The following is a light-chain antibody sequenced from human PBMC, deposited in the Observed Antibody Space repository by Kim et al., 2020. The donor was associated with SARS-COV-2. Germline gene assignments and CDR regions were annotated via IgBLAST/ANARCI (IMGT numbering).Light chain of an antibody. J-gene: IGLJ1*01. V-gene: IGLV2-14*04. CDR1: SSDVGAYNY. CDR2: DVN. CDR3: SSYTSSSTYV. Sequence: GQSITISCAGTSSDVGAYNYVSWFQQHPGKAPKLMIYDVNKRPSGLSSRFSGSKSGNTASLTISGLQADDEADYYCSSYTSSSTYVFGAGTQLTVL.